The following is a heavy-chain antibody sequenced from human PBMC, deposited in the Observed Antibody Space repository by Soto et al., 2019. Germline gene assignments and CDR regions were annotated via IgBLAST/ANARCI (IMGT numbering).Heavy chain of an antibody. D-gene: IGHD2-8*01. CDR3: TRRYCTNVVCHSGYGMDV. CDR2: IRSEAYGGAE. V-gene: IGHV3-49*04. CDR1: GFIVGDYG. Sequence: LRLYRTAFGFIVGDYGMSWVRQAPWQGPEWVGFIRSEAYGGAEDYAAFVKGRFTISRDDSKSTANLQMNSLKTEATAVYYCTRRYCTNVVCHSGYGMDVWGQGTTVTVSS. J-gene: IGHJ6*02.